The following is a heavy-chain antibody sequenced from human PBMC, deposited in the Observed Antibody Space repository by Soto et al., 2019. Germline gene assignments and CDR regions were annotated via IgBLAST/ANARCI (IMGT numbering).Heavy chain of an antibody. J-gene: IGHJ4*02. CDR3: SRYSYYFDNSGFHDS. D-gene: IGHD3-22*01. CDR1: GXSVRGDRFV. V-gene: IGHV4-39*01. Sequence: PXXTLSLPCSVSGXSVRGDRFVWGFVRQSPGGGLEWIGSVSSSGFPYHNLSLNSRITMSIDTSRTQFFLSPRYMTVADTAVYYCSRYSYYFDNSGFHDSWGQGIRVTVSS. CDR2: VSSSGFP.